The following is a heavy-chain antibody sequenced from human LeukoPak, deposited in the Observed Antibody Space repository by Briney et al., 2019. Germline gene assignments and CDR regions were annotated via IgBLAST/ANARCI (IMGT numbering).Heavy chain of an antibody. D-gene: IGHD3-3*01. CDR3: ASSPNHYDFWSGYPTDYYYYGMDV. Sequence: VASVTVSCKASGGTFSSYAISWVRQAPGQGLEWMGGIIPIFGTANYAQKFQGRVTITADESTSTAYMELSSLRSEDTAVYYCASSPNHYDFWSGYPTDYYYYGMDVWGQGTTVTVSS. J-gene: IGHJ6*02. CDR1: GGTFSSYA. CDR2: IIPIFGTA. V-gene: IGHV1-69*13.